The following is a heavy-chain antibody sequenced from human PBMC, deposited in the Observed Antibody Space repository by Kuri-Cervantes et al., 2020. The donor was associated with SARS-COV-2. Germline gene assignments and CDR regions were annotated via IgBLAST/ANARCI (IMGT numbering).Heavy chain of an antibody. CDR2: INHSGST. V-gene: IGHV4-34*01. D-gene: IGHD3-9*01. J-gene: IGHJ6*03. CDR1: GGSFSGYY. CDR3: ARDGLTGYYDYYMDV. Sequence: GSLRLSCAAYGGSFSGYYWSWIRQPPGKGLEWIGEINHSGSTNYNPSLKSRVTISVDTSKNQFSLKLSSVTAADTAVYYCARDGLTGYYDYYMDVWGKGTTVTVSS.